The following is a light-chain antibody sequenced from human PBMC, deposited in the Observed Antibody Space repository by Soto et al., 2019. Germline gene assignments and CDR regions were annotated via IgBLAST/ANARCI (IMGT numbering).Light chain of an antibody. CDR3: SSYRSRSTLLYV. V-gene: IGLV2-14*01. CDR1: SSDVGGYNY. J-gene: IGLJ1*01. Sequence: QSALTQPASVSGSPGQSITISCTGTSSDVGGYNYVSWYQQHPGKAPKPMIYDVSNRPSGVSNRFSGSKSGNTASLTISGLQAEDEADYYCSSYRSRSTLLYVFGTGTKLTVL. CDR2: DVS.